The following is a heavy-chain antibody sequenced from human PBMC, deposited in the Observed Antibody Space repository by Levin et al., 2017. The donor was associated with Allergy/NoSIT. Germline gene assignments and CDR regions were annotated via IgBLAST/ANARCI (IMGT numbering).Heavy chain of an antibody. Sequence: PGGSLRLSCAASGLSFSNAWMTWVRQAPGKGLEWVGRIKAKTSGETTEYGEPVKGRFTISRDDSKNTLYLQINSLKSEDTAVYYCTTDLSWYCTGTCYKYWGQGTLVTVSS. CDR2: IKAKTSGETT. CDR1: GLSFSNAW. D-gene: IGHD2-8*02. CDR3: TTDLSWYCTGTCYKY. V-gene: IGHV3-15*01. J-gene: IGHJ4*02.